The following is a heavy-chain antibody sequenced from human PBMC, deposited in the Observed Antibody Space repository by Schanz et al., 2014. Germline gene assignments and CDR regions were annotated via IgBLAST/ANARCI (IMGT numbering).Heavy chain of an antibody. CDR2: IIPITGIT. J-gene: IGHJ4*02. D-gene: IGHD2-21*01. CDR1: GDTFRSYT. CDR3: ARGRGCYDY. Sequence: QVQLVQSGAEVKKPGSSVKVSCKASGDTFRSYTINWVRHAPGQGLEWMGRIIPITGITNYAQKFQGRVTFTADKSTSTAFLEVNSLRSEDTAVHYCARGRGCYDYWGQGTLXTVSS. V-gene: IGHV1-69*02.